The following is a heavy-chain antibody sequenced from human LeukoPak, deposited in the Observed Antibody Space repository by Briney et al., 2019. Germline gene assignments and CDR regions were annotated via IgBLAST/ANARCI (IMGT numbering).Heavy chain of an antibody. CDR1: GFAFSSYW. CDR2: IKKDGSEK. Sequence: GGSLRLSCAASGFAFSSYWMSWVRQAPGKGLEWVANIKKDGSEKYYVDSVRGRFTISRDNAKNSLYLQMNSLRDEDTAVYYCARDSGYGDYESFDYWGPGTLVTVSS. J-gene: IGHJ4*02. CDR3: ARDSGYGDYESFDY. D-gene: IGHD4-17*01. V-gene: IGHV3-7*01.